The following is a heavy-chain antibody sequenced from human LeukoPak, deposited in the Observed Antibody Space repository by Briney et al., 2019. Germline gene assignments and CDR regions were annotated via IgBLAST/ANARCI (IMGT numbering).Heavy chain of an antibody. Sequence: PGGSLRLSCAASAFTFSSYAIHWVRQAPGKGLEWVAVTWYVAINKYYADSVKGRFTTSRDNSKNTVYLQMNTLRDEDTAVYYCARGQQLEGTAFDYWGQGTLVTVSS. CDR3: ARGQQLEGTAFDY. CDR1: AFTFSSYA. CDR2: TWYVAINK. D-gene: IGHD6-13*01. J-gene: IGHJ4*02. V-gene: IGHV3-33*01.